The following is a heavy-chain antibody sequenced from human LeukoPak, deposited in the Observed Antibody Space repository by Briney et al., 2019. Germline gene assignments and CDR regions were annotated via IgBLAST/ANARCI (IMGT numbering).Heavy chain of an antibody. J-gene: IGHJ4*02. CDR1: GYTFTSYY. CDR2: INPRGGST. V-gene: IGHV1-46*01. D-gene: IGHD6-13*01. Sequence: GASVKVSCKASGYTFTSYYMHWVRQAPGQGLEWMGIINPRGGSTSYAQKFQGRVTMTRDTSTSTVYMELSSLRSEDTAVYYCARDETSSSWYAGVCAFDYWGQGTLVTVSS. CDR3: ARDETSSSWYAGVCAFDY.